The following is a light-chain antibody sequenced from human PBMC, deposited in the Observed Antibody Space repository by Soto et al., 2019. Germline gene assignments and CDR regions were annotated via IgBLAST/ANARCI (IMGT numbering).Light chain of an antibody. CDR2: EVS. CDR1: SSDVGGYNY. CDR3: SSYSSSSTLV. J-gene: IGLJ2*01. V-gene: IGLV2-14*01. Sequence: QSVLTQPASVSGSPGQSITISCTGTSSDVGGYNYVSWYQQESGKAPKLMIHEVSNRPSGVSNRFSGSKSGNTASLTISGLQDADEADYYCSSYSSSSTLVFGGGTKLTVL.